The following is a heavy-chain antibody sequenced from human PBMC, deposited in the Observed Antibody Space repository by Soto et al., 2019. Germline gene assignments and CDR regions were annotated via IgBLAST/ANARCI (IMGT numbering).Heavy chain of an antibody. Sequence: QVQLVESGGGVVQPGRSLRLSCAASGFTFSSYGMHWVRQAPGKGLEWVAVISYDGSNKYYADSVKGRFTISRDNSKNTLYLQMNSLGAEDTAVYYCAKGTGAVTRRFDYLGQGTLVTVSS. CDR3: AKGTGAVTRRFDY. CDR2: ISYDGSNK. D-gene: IGHD2-8*02. CDR1: GFTFSSYG. J-gene: IGHJ4*02. V-gene: IGHV3-30*18.